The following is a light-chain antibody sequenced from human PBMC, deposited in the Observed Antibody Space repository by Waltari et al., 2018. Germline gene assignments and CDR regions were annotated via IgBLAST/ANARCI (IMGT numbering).Light chain of an antibody. Sequence: QSVLTQPPSVSGAPGQRVTISCTGSNSNIGAGYDGHWYQQFPGTAPKLLIFGNNNPPSGVPDRFSVSKSGTSASLAITGLQAEDEADYYCQSYDISLSAWVFGGGTKLAVL. J-gene: IGLJ3*02. CDR2: GNN. CDR1: NSNIGAGYD. CDR3: QSYDISLSAWV. V-gene: IGLV1-40*01.